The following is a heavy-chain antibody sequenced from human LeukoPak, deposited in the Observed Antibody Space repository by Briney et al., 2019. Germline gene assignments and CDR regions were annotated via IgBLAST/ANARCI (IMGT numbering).Heavy chain of an antibody. CDR3: ARGGYCSSTSCPDEHFDY. CDR1: GGSFSGYY. J-gene: IGHJ4*02. Sequence: PSETLSLTCAVYGGSFSGYYWSWIRQPPGKGLEWIGEINHSGSTNYNPSLTSRVTISVDTSKNQFSLKLSSVTAADTAVYYCARGGYCSSTSCPDEHFDYWGQGTLVTVSS. D-gene: IGHD2-2*01. CDR2: INHSGST. V-gene: IGHV4-34*01.